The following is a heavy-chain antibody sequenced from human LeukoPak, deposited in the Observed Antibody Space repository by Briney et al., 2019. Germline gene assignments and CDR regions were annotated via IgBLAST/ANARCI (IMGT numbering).Heavy chain of an antibody. CDR1: GYTFTSYY. J-gene: IGHJ6*04. Sequence: GASVKVSRKASGYTFTSYYMHWVRQAPGQGLEWMGIINPSGGSTSYAQKFQGRVTMTRDTSTSTVYMELSSLRSEDTAVYYCAREGITMVRGTNYYYYYGMDVWGKGTTVTVSS. D-gene: IGHD3-10*01. V-gene: IGHV1-46*01. CDR3: AREGITMVRGTNYYYYYGMDV. CDR2: INPSGGST.